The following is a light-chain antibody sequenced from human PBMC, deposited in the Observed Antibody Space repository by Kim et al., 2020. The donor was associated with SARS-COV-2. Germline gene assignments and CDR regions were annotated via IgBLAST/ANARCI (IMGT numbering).Light chain of an antibody. V-gene: IGKV1-16*01. Sequence: AAVGDRVTITCRASQGIGNFLAWFQLKPGQAPKSLIYASSSLESGVPSRFSGSGSGTDFTFTINSLQPEDIATYYCQQYDNYPRTFGQGTRLDIK. CDR3: QQYDNYPRT. CDR2: ASS. J-gene: IGKJ5*01. CDR1: QGIGNF.